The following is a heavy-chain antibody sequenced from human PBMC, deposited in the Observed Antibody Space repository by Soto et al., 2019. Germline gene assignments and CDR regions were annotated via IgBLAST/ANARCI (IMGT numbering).Heavy chain of an antibody. CDR3: ARGHIVLVPAAIFLFGINYFDS. CDR2: INHSGST. J-gene: IGHJ4*02. Sequence: QVQLQQWGAGLLKPSETLSLTCAVYGGSFSDYYWSWIRQPPGKGLEWIGEINHSGSTNYNPSLKSRVSISVDASKNQFSLKLNSVTAADSAVYYCARGHIVLVPAAIFLFGINYFDSWGQGTLVTVSS. CDR1: GGSFSDYY. V-gene: IGHV4-34*01. D-gene: IGHD2-2*02.